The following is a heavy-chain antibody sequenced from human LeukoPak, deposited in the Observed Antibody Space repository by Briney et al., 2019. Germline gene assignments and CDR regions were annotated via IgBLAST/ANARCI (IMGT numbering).Heavy chain of an antibody. CDR1: GVSISSGGYF. J-gene: IGHJ3*02. V-gene: IGHV4-61*02. CDR2: FYVSGST. Sequence: SQTLSLTCTVSGVSISSGGYFWSWIRQPAGKGLEWIGRFYVSGSTNYNPSLQSRVTISVDTSKNQFSLKLTSVTAADTAVYYCAVGNRPTTSCYPGVAFDIWGQGTMVTVSS. D-gene: IGHD2-2*01. CDR3: AVGNRPTTSCYPGVAFDI.